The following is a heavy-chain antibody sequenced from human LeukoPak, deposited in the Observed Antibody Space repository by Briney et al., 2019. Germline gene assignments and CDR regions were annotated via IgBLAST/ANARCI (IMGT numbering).Heavy chain of an antibody. J-gene: IGHJ6*02. Sequence: SETLSLTCTVSGGSISSSSYYWGWIRQPPGKGLEWIGSIYYSGSTYYNPSLKSRVTISVDTSKNQFSLKLSSVTAADTAVYYCARHERSPTPYYYYGMDVWGQGTTVTVSS. CDR2: IYYSGST. D-gene: IGHD5-24*01. V-gene: IGHV4-39*01. CDR3: ARHERSPTPYYYYGMDV. CDR1: GGSISSSSYY.